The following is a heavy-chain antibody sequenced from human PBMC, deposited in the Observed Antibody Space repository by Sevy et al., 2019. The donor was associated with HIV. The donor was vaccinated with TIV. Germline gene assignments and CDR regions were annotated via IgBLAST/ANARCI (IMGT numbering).Heavy chain of an antibody. Sequence: ASVKVSCKASGYTFTSYGISWVRQAPGQGLEWKGWISAYNGKTNFAQKLQDKFTMTTDTSTSTAYMELRSLRSDDTAVYYCARDGQVYSSSSGGYYYYGMDVWSQGTTVTVSS. V-gene: IGHV1-18*04. CDR3: ARDGQVYSSSSGGYYYYGMDV. D-gene: IGHD6-6*01. J-gene: IGHJ6*02. CDR1: GYTFTSYG. CDR2: ISAYNGKT.